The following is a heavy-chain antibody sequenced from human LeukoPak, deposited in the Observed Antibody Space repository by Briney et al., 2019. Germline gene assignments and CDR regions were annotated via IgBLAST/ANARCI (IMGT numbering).Heavy chain of an antibody. CDR3: AKGDGDYKWLDAFDI. Sequence: PGGSLRLSCAASGFTFSSYAMSWVRQAPGKGLERVSAISGSGGSTYYADSVKGRFTISRDNSKNTLYLQMNSLRAEDTAVCYCAKGDGDYKWLDAFDIWGQGTMVTVSS. CDR2: ISGSGGST. CDR1: GFTFSSYA. V-gene: IGHV3-23*01. D-gene: IGHD4-17*01. J-gene: IGHJ3*02.